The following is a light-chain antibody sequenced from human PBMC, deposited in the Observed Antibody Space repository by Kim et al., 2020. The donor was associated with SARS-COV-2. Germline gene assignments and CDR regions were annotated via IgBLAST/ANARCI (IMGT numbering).Light chain of an antibody. CDR2: GAS. V-gene: IGKV3-20*01. CDR3: QQYGRSPLT. CDR1: QSVSSSF. Sequence: SPGGKATLSCRARQSVSSSFLAWYQRNPGQAPRLFTYGASSRATGIPDRLSGSGSGTDFTLTISGLEPEDFAVYYCQQYGRSPLTFGGGTKVDIK. J-gene: IGKJ4*01.